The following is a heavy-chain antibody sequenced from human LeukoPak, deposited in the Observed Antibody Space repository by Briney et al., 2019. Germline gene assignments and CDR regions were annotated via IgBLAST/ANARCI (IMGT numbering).Heavy chain of an antibody. J-gene: IGHJ1*01. V-gene: IGHV3-23*01. Sequence: GGSLRLSCVASGFTINNYALTWVRQAPGRGLEWVSSISGASTYYAESVKGRFSISRDNHKNTVYLQMSSLRAEDTAVYYCGRDPNGNYVGAFEFQRWGQGTLVTVSS. CDR1: GFTINNYA. CDR2: ISGAST. CDR3: GRDPNGNYVGAFEFQR. D-gene: IGHD4-17*01.